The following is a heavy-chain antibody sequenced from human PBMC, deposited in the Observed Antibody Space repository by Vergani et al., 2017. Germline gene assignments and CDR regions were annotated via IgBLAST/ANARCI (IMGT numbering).Heavy chain of an antibody. J-gene: IGHJ6*02. D-gene: IGHD6-19*01. CDR3: AREKAVADDDYYYGMDV. CDR1: GGSISSYY. CDR2: IYYSGST. Sequence: QVQLQESGPGLVKPSETLSLTCTVSGGSISSYYWSWIRQPPGKGLEWIGYIYYSGSTNYNPSLKSRVTISVDTSKNQFSRKLSSVTAADTAVYYCAREKAVADDDYYYGMDVWGQGTTVTVSS. V-gene: IGHV4-59*01.